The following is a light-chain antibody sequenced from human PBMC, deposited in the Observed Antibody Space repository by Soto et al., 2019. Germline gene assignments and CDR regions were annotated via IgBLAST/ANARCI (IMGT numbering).Light chain of an antibody. CDR3: QQYNSYSVNA. Sequence: DIQMTQSPYTLSASVGDRVTITCGGSQSISGLLAWYQQKPGKAPKLLIYDASSLESGVPSRFRGSGSGTEFTLTISRLKPDDFATYCCQQYNSYSVNAFGQGTKVDIK. CDR1: QSISGL. CDR2: DAS. J-gene: IGKJ2*01. V-gene: IGKV1-5*01.